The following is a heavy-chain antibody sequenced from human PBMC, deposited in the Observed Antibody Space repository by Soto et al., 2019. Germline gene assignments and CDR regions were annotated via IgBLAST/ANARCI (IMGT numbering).Heavy chain of an antibody. CDR3: TTDIIVVVTYVDY. D-gene: IGHD2-21*02. CDR1: GLTFSDSA. CDR2: IRSKTNNYAT. J-gene: IGHJ4*02. V-gene: IGHV3-73*01. Sequence: GGSLRLSCAASGLTFSDSAIHWVRQASGKGLEWVGRIRSKTNNYATTYAASAKGRFTISRDDSKNTAYLQMNSLKTEDTAVYYCTTDIIVVVTYVDYWGQGTLVTVSS.